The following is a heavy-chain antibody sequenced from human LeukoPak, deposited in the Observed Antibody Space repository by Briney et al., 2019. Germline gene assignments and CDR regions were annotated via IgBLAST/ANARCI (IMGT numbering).Heavy chain of an antibody. D-gene: IGHD3-9*01. CDR1: GGSISSSSYY. CDR3: ARTYYSVLTGYYRDRFDP. CDR2: IYYSGST. J-gene: IGHJ5*02. Sequence: SETLSLTCTVSGGSISSSSYYWGWIRQPPGKGLKWIGSIYYSGSTYYNPSLKSRVTISVDTSKNQFSLKLSSVTAADTAVYYCARTYYSVLTGYYRDRFDPWGQGTLVTVSS. V-gene: IGHV4-39*07.